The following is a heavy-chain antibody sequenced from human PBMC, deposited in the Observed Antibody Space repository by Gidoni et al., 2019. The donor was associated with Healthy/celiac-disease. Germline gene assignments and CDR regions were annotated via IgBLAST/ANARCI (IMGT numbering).Heavy chain of an antibody. J-gene: IGHJ4*02. Sequence: EVQLVESGGGLVQPGGSLRLSCAASGFTFSSYSMNWVRQAPGKGLEWVSYISSSSSTIYYADSVKGRFTISRDNAKNSLYLQMNSLRDEDTAVYYCARVGYCSGGSCYSGTNFDYWGQGTLVTVSS. CDR2: ISSSSSTI. V-gene: IGHV3-48*02. D-gene: IGHD2-15*01. CDR3: ARVGYCSGGSCYSGTNFDY. CDR1: GFTFSSYS.